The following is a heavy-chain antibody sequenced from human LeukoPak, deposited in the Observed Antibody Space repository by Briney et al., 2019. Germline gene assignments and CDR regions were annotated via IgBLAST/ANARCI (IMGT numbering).Heavy chain of an antibody. J-gene: IGHJ4*02. D-gene: IGHD3-9*01. CDR1: GYTFTRYA. CDR3: SRNAGGSRYFDLLLIDY. V-gene: IGHV7-4-1*01. CDR2: LNINTGNP. Sequence: GASVKVSCKDSGYTFTRYAMNCVRQTPGQGLEWMGCLNINTGNPTYTQGFRGRYVFSLDTSVSTAYLQNRSLKDADTRVYYCSRNAGGSRYFDLLLIDYCLQGTLVTVSS.